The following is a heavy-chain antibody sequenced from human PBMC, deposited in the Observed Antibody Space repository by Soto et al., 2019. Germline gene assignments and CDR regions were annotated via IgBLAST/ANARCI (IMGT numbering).Heavy chain of an antibody. J-gene: IGHJ4*03. Sequence: EVQLLESGGGLVQPGGSLRLSCAASGFTFSNYAVRWVRQAPGKGLEWVSAISGSGDSTYYADSVKGRFTVSRDTSKNTLYLQMNSLRAEDTAVYYCARRGSGSYYDYWGQGTLVTVSS. CDR3: ARRGSGSYYDY. CDR1: GFTFSNYA. CDR2: ISGSGDST. D-gene: IGHD1-26*01. V-gene: IGHV3-23*01.